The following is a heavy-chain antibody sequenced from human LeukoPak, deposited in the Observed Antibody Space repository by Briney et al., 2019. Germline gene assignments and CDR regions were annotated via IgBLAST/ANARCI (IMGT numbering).Heavy chain of an antibody. D-gene: IGHD3-9*01. V-gene: IGHV3-23*01. J-gene: IGHJ4*02. CDR3: AKQPVTSYDILTGYYRYYFDY. CDR2: ISGSGGST. CDR1: GFTFSSYA. Sequence: GGSLRLSCAASGFTFSSYAMSWVRQAPGKGLEWVSAISGSGGSTYYADSVKGRFTISRDNSKSTLYLQMNSLRAEDTAVYYCAKQPVTSYDILTGYYRYYFDYWGQGTLVTVSS.